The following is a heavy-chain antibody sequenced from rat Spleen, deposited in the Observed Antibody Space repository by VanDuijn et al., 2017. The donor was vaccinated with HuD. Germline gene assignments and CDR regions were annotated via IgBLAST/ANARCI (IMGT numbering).Heavy chain of an antibody. CDR1: GFTFSDYY. Sequence: EVQLVESGGGLVQPGRSLKLSCAASGFTFSDYYMAWVRQAPTKGLEWVASISYDGGRTYYRDPVKGRFTISRDNAKSSLYLQMDSLRSEDTATYYCTSIITTTYYWYFDFWGPGTMVTVSS. J-gene: IGHJ1*01. CDR3: TSIITTTYYWYFDF. D-gene: IGHD1-10*01. V-gene: IGHV5-20*01. CDR2: ISYDGGRT.